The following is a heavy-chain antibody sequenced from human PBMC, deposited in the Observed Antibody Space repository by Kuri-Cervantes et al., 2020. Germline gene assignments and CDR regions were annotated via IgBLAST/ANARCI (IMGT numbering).Heavy chain of an antibody. Sequence: ASVKVSCKASGGTFSSYAINWVRQAPGQGLEWMGWINPNSGGTNYAQKFQGWVTMTRDTSISTAYMELSRLRSDDTAVYYCARSEVGATYYWGQGTLVTVSS. V-gene: IGHV1-2*04. CDR1: GGTFSSYA. CDR2: INPNSGGT. J-gene: IGHJ4*02. CDR3: ARSEVGATYY. D-gene: IGHD1-26*01.